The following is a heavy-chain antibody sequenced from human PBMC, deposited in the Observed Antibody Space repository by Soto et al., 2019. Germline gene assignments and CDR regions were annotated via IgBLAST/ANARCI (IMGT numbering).Heavy chain of an antibody. CDR1: GDSISSNTYS. Sequence: ETLSLTCTVSGDSISSNTYSWGWVRQAPGEGLEWVSVIYSGGSTYYADSVKGRFTVSRDNSKNTLHLQMNSLRAEDTAVYYCARGFNRLDYWGQGTLVTVSS. CDR3: ARGFNRLDY. J-gene: IGHJ4*02. V-gene: IGHV3-53*01. CDR2: IYSGGST. D-gene: IGHD5-12*01.